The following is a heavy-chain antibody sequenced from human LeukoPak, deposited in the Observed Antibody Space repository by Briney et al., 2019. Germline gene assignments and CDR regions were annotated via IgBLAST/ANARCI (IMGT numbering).Heavy chain of an antibody. Sequence: GESLKISCYGSGYWFSSSWIGWGRQMPGKGLEWMGFIYPGDSDTRYSPSFQAQVTISADKSIGTAFLQWRSLKASDTAMYYCAVGTTPYFVDYWGQGTLVTVSS. V-gene: IGHV5-51*01. CDR2: IYPGDSDT. CDR1: GYWFSSSW. J-gene: IGHJ4*02. D-gene: IGHD2/OR15-2a*01. CDR3: AVGTTPYFVDY.